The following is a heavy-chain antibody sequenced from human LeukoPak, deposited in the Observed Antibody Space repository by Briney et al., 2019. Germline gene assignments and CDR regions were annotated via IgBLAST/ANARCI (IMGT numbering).Heavy chain of an antibody. CDR1: GGSISSSSYY. CDR2: IYYSGST. D-gene: IGHD1-26*01. Sequence: PSETLSLTCAVSGGSISSSSYYWGWTRQPPGKGLEWIGSIYYSGSTYYNPSLKSRVTISVDTSKNQFSLKLSSVTAADTAVYYCARDDVGATYWFDPWGQGTLVTVSS. CDR3: ARDDVGATYWFDP. J-gene: IGHJ5*02. V-gene: IGHV4-39*07.